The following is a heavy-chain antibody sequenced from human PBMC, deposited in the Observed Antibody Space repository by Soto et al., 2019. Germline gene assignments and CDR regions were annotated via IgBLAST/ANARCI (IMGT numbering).Heavy chain of an antibody. CDR2: IYHSGST. Sequence: QLQLQESGSGLVKPSQTLSLTCAVSGGSISSGGYSWSWIRQPPGKGLEWIGYIYHSGSTYYNPSLKGRATLPAASSKNPFSLNLSSVTAADTAVYYCASAGGLGAVAADYWGQGTLVTVSS. J-gene: IGHJ4*02. V-gene: IGHV4-30-2*01. CDR3: ASAGGLGAVAADY. CDR1: GGSISSGGYS. D-gene: IGHD6-19*01.